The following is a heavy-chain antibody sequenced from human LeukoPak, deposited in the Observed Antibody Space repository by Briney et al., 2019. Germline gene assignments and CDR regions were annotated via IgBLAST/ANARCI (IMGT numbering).Heavy chain of an antibody. CDR3: AKDYYDSSGYSYYYYMDV. Sequence: GGSLRLSCAASGFTFSSYAMSWVRQAPGKGLEWVSGISGSGVSTYYADSVKGRFTISRDNSKNTLSLQMNSLRAEDTAVYYCAKDYYDSSGYSYYYYMDVWGKGTTVTVSS. D-gene: IGHD3-22*01. CDR1: GFTFSSYA. J-gene: IGHJ6*03. CDR2: ISGSGVST. V-gene: IGHV3-23*01.